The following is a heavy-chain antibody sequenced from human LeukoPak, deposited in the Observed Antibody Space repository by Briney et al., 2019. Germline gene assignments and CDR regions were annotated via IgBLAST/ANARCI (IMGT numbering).Heavy chain of an antibody. CDR3: ARDDYGDYYFDY. V-gene: IGHV3-20*04. CDR1: GFTFDDYA. D-gene: IGHD4-17*01. J-gene: IGHJ4*02. CDR2: INWNGGST. Sequence: PGGSLRLSCAASGFTFDDYAMHWVRQAPGKGLEWVSGINWNGGSTGYADSVKGRFTISRDNAKNSLYLQMNSLRAEDTALYYCARDDYGDYYFDYWGQGTLVTVSS.